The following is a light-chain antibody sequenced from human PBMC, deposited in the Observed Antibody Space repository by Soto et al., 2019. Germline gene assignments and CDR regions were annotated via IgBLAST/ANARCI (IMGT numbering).Light chain of an antibody. V-gene: IGKV1-39*01. CDR1: QNIKNY. J-gene: IGKJ1*01. CDR3: QQNSNTPQT. Sequence: DIQMTQSPSSLSASVGDRVTITCRASQNIKNYLNWYQQKPGKAPKLLIYAISNLHSGVPSRFSGGGSGTDFTLTINNLQPEDFATYFCQQNSNTPQTFGLGTKVKS. CDR2: AIS.